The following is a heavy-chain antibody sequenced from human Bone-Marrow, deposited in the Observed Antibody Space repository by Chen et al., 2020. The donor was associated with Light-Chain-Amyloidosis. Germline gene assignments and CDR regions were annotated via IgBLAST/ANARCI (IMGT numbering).Heavy chain of an antibody. CDR3: ARLMLYQTWGPVEH. CDR1: GFTFSNYA. V-gene: IGHV3-64*02. Sequence: EVQLVEPGEGLAQPGGSLRLSCAASGFTFSNYAMQWVRQAPGKGLEYVSAISSNGGNTYYADSVKGRFAISRDNSKNTLYLQMGSLRAEDMAVYYCARLMLYQTWGPVEHWGRGVLVTVSS. D-gene: IGHD2-8*01. J-gene: IGHJ4*02. CDR2: ISSNGGNT.